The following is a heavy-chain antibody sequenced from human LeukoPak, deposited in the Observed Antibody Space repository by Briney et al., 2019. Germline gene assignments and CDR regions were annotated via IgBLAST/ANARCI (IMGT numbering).Heavy chain of an antibody. Sequence: PSETLSLTCTVSGGSISSSSYYWGWIRQPPGKGLEWIGSIYYSGSTYYSPSLKSRITISVDTSKNQFSLKMSSVTAADTALYYCTRQYSSGRGDFDYWGRGTLVTVSS. CDR2: IYYSGST. V-gene: IGHV4-39*01. D-gene: IGHD6-19*01. J-gene: IGHJ4*02. CDR3: TRQYSSGRGDFDY. CDR1: GGSISSSSYY.